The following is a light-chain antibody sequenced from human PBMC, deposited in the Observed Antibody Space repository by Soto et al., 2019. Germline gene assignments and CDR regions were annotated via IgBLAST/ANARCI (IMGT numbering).Light chain of an antibody. J-gene: IGKJ4*01. CDR2: VAY. V-gene: IGKV1-39*01. CDR3: QQSSSTPHT. CDR1: QSVGSY. Sequence: DIQMTQSPSSLSASVGDRVTITCRASQSVGSYLSWYQQKQGKAPTLLINVAYTLQSGVPSRFSGSGSGTDFTLAISSLQPEDFATYYCQQSSSTPHTFGGGTRVEIK.